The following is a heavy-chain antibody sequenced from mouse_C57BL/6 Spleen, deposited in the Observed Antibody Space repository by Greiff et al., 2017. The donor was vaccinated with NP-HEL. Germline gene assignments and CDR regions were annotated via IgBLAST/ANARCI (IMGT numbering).Heavy chain of an antibody. CDR2: IDPDNGDT. CDR1: GFTFTDDY. Sequence: EVQLQQSGAELVRPGASVKLSCTASGFTFTDDYMHWVKQRPEQGLEWIGWIDPDNGDTEYASKFQGKATITADTSSTTAVLQLSSMTSEDTAVYYCSFITEVEATGYFEVWGTGTTVTVSS. V-gene: IGHV14-4*01. CDR3: SFITEVEATGYFEV. J-gene: IGHJ1*03. D-gene: IGHD1-1*01.